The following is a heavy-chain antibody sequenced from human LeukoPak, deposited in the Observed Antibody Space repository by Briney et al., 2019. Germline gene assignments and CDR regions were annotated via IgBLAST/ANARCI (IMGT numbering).Heavy chain of an antibody. Sequence: SETLSLTCTVSGGSVNSDNYYWNWIRQPPGKALEWIGYIYYSGGTSYNPSLKSRVTISVDTSKNQFSLKLSSVTAADTAVYYCARMYSSRWYYSDYWGQGTLVTVSS. V-gene: IGHV4-61*01. CDR1: GGSVNSDNYY. J-gene: IGHJ4*02. D-gene: IGHD6-13*01. CDR2: IYYSGGT. CDR3: ARMYSSRWYYSDY.